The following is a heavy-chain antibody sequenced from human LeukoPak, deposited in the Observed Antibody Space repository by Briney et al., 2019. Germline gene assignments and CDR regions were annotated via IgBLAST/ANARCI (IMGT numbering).Heavy chain of an antibody. CDR2: ISYDGSNK. CDR3: ARDLSSIVVVITSLGY. CDR1: GFTFSSYA. Sequence: GGSLRLSCAASGFTFSSYAMHWVRQAPGKGLEWVAVISYDGSNKYYADSVKGRFTISRDNSKNMLYLQMNSLRAEDTAVYYCARDLSSIVVVITSLGYWGQGTLVTVSS. V-gene: IGHV3-30-3*01. D-gene: IGHD3-22*01. J-gene: IGHJ4*02.